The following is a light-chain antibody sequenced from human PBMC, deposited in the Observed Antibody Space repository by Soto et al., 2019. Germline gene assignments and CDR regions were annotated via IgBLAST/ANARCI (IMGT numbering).Light chain of an antibody. CDR1: QSISSW. CDR2: KAS. V-gene: IGKV1-5*03. CDR3: QQYNSYPWT. J-gene: IGKJ1*01. Sequence: DIQITQSPSTMSASVEDRVTITCRASQSISSWLAWYQQKPGKAPKLLIYKASSLQSGVPSRFSGSESGTEFTLTISSLQPDDFATYYCQQYNSYPWTFGQGTKVDIK.